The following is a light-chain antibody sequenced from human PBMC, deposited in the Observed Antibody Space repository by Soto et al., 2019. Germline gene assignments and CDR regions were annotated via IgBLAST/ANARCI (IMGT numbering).Light chain of an antibody. Sequence: QSVLTQPASVSRSPGQSITVSCTGTNSDVGSYEFVSWYQQHPGKAPKLMIYEGIKRPSGVSTRFSGSKSGNTASLTISGLLAEDEAKYYCCSYAGSRTVYVFGTGTKLTVL. CDR1: NSDVGSYEF. J-gene: IGLJ1*01. V-gene: IGLV2-23*01. CDR2: EGI. CDR3: CSYAGSRTVYV.